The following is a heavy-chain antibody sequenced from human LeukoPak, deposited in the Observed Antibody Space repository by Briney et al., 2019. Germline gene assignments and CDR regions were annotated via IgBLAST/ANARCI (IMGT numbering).Heavy chain of an antibody. CDR1: GVSISSYY. V-gene: IGHV4-59*08. CDR2: IYYSGST. D-gene: IGHD3-22*01. Sequence: SETLSLTCTVSGVSISSYYWHWIRQPPGKGLEWIGYIYYSGSTDYNPSLKSRVTISVDTSKNQFSLYLSSVTAADTAHYYCARSSYYYDSFDSWGQGTLVTVSS. CDR3: ARSSYYYDSFDS. J-gene: IGHJ4*02.